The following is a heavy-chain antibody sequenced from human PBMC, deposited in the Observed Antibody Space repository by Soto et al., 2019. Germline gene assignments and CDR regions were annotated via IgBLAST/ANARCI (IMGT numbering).Heavy chain of an antibody. D-gene: IGHD3-10*01. CDR3: ANSISTWFGELLGGMDV. V-gene: IGHV3-23*01. CDR2: ISGSGGTT. J-gene: IGHJ6*02. Sequence: EVQLLESGGGLVQPGGSLRLSCAASGFTFSSYAMIWVRQAPGKGLDWVSIISGSGGTTYYADSVKGRFPISRDNTKNTLYLQMNSVRAEDTAVYYCANSISTWFGELLGGMDVWGPGTTVTVSS. CDR1: GFTFSSYA.